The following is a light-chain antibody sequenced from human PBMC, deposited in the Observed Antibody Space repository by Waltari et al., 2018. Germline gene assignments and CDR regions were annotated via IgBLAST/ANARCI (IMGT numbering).Light chain of an antibody. J-gene: IGKJ4*01. Sequence: EMVMTQSPATLSVSPGARATLSCRASQSLSSNLAWYQQKPGQAPRLLIYGASTRATGIPARFSGSGSGTEFTLTISSLQSEDFAVYYCQQYNDWPRVTFGGGTKVEIK. CDR3: QQYNDWPRVT. CDR2: GAS. V-gene: IGKV3-15*01. CDR1: QSLSSN.